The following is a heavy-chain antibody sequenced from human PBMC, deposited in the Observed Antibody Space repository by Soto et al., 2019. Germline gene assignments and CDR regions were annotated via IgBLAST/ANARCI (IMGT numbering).Heavy chain of an antibody. D-gene: IGHD3-9*01. V-gene: IGHV1-18*01. CDR1: GYTFTGYG. CDR3: AGDQPGEPFDTFSYFGLDV. Sequence: QVRLVQSGAEVRKPGASVKVSCKASGYTFTGYGFSWVRQAPGHGLAWMGWISVYNSITNYAKKLRGRGTITAETTTSTAYAELRSLRSYDTAVYFCAGDQPGEPFDTFSYFGLDVWGRATTVTVSS. J-gene: IGHJ6*02. CDR2: ISVYNSIT.